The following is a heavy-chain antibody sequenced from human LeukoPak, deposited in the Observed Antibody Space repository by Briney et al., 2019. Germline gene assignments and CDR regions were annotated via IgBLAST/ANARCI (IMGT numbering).Heavy chain of an antibody. Sequence: GGSLRLSCAASGFTVSNNYMNWVRQAPGKGLEWVSLIYSGGTTYYADSVKGRFTISRDGSKNTLYLQMNSLRVEDTAVYYFARDPPAVTANTYGWGQGTLVTVSS. CDR2: IYSGGTT. D-gene: IGHD5-18*01. J-gene: IGHJ4*02. CDR1: GFTVSNNY. V-gene: IGHV3-66*01. CDR3: ARDPPAVTANTYG.